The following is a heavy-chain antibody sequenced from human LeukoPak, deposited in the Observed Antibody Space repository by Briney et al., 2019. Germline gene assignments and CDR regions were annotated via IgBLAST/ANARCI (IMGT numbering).Heavy chain of an antibody. CDR3: ARDTTAAVAGTGY. J-gene: IGHJ4*02. CDR1: GYTFTGYY. CDR2: INPNSGGT. Sequence: ASVKVSCKASGYTFTGYYMHWVRQAPGQGLEWMGWINPNSGGTNYAQKFQGRVTMTRDTSISTAYMELSRLRSDDTAVYYCARDTTAAVAGTGYWGQGTLVTVSS. V-gene: IGHV1-2*02. D-gene: IGHD6-19*01.